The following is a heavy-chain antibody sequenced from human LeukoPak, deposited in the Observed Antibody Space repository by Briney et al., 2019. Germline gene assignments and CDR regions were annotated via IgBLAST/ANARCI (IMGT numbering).Heavy chain of an antibody. CDR2: INHSGST. Sequence: SETLSLTCAVYGGSFSGYYWSWIRQPPGKGLEWIGEINHSGSTNYNPSLKSRVTISVDTSKNQFSLKLSSVTAADTAVYYCAREEYCSSTSCYDNWFDPWGQGTLVTVSS. CDR3: AREEYCSSTSCYDNWFDP. V-gene: IGHV4-34*01. D-gene: IGHD2-2*01. CDR1: GGSFSGYY. J-gene: IGHJ5*02.